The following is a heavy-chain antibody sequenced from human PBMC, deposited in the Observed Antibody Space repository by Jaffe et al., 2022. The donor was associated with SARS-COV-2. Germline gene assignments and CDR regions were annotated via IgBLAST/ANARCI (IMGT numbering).Heavy chain of an antibody. CDR1: GYTFTSYA. CDR3: ARELHYDILTGYFLLVRWFDP. V-gene: IGHV7-4-1*02. Sequence: QVQLVQSGSELKKPGASVKVSCKASGYTFTSYAMNWVRQAPGQGLEWMGWINTNTGNPTYAQGFTGRFVFSLDTSVSTAYLQISSLKAEDTAVYYCARELHYDILTGYFLLVRWFDPWGQGTLVTVSS. CDR2: INTNTGNP. D-gene: IGHD3-9*01. J-gene: IGHJ5*02.